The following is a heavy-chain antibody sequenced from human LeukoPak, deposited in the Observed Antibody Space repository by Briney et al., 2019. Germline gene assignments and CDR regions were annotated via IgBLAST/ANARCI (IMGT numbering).Heavy chain of an antibody. CDR3: ARPYYYDSRIDP. V-gene: IGHV4-39*01. CDR2: MYYSGST. J-gene: IGHJ5*02. Sequence: PSETLSLTCTVSGGSISSSTYYWGWIRQPPGKGLEWIGSMYYSGSTYYNPSLKSRVTISVDTSKDQFSLNLRSVTAADTAVYYCARPYYYDSRIDPWGQGILVTVSS. CDR1: GGSISSSTYY. D-gene: IGHD3-22*01.